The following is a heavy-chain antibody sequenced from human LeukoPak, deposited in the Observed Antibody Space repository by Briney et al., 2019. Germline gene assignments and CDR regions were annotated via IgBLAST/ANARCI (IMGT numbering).Heavy chain of an antibody. CDR2: ISSSGSYI. D-gene: IGHD2-15*01. CDR3: ARDLEGVVVAHFDY. CDR1: GFTFSSYS. Sequence: PGGSLRLSCAASGFTFSSYSMNWVRQAPGKGLEWVSSISSSGSYIYYADSVKGRFTISRDNAKNSLYLQMNSLRAEDTAVYYCARDLEGVVVAHFDYWGQGTLVTVSS. V-gene: IGHV3-21*01. J-gene: IGHJ4*02.